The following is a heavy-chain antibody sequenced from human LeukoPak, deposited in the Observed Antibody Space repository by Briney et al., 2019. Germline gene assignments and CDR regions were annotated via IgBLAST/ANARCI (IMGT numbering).Heavy chain of an antibody. CDR3: ARVGVVAATINWFDP. CDR1: GYTFTTYG. CDR2: ISAYNGNT. J-gene: IGHJ5*02. D-gene: IGHD2-15*01. Sequence: GASVKVSCKASGYTFTTYGISWVRQAPGQGLEWMGWISAYNGNTNYAQKLQGRVTMTTDTSTSTAYMELRSLRSDDTAVYYCARVGVVAATINWFDPWGQGTLVTVSS. V-gene: IGHV1-18*01.